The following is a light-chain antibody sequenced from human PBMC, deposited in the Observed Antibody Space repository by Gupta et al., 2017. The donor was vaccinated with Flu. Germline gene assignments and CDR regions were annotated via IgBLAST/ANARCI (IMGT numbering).Light chain of an antibody. Sequence: EIVLTQSPGTLSLSPGERATLSCRASESIISNYLVWYQQKPGQAPRLLIYEASNRATGIPDRFSGIGSGTEFTLTISRLEPEDFAVFYCQHEHSSPYIFGQGTKLDIK. J-gene: IGKJ2*01. V-gene: IGKV3-20*01. CDR3: QHEHSSPYI. CDR2: EAS. CDR1: ESIISNY.